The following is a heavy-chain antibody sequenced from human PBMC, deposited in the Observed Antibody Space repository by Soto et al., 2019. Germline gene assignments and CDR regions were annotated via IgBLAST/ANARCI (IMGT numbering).Heavy chain of an antibody. CDR3: TRNGHYRHDY. V-gene: IGHV4-4*02. D-gene: IGHD4-17*01. CDR2: VHHSGGT. J-gene: IGHJ4*02. CDR1: GGSIASDSW. Sequence: QVQLQESCPGLVKPSGTLSLTCIVSGGSIASDSWWSWVRQPPGEGLEWIGEVHHSGGTTYNPSLKSRVTMSVELSNNQFSLRLTSPSAADTAVYFCTRNGHYRHDYWGQGTLVTVSS.